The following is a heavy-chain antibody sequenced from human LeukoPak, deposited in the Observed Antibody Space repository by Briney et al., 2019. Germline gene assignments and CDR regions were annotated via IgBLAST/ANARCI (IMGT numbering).Heavy chain of an antibody. CDR1: GFTFSSYA. V-gene: IGHV3-30-3*01. J-gene: IGHJ6*04. CDR3: AKVWCSSTSCHGGAMMDV. Sequence: GGSLRLSCAASGFTFSSYAMHWVRQAPGKGLEWVALISYDGSNKYYADSVKGRFTISRDNSKNTVYLQMNSLRAEDTAVYHCAKVWCSSTSCHGGAMMDVWGKGTTVTVSS. CDR2: ISYDGSNK. D-gene: IGHD2-2*01.